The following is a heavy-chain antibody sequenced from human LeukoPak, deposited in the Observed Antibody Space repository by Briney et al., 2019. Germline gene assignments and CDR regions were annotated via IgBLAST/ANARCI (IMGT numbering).Heavy chain of an antibody. CDR2: ISSSSSTI. D-gene: IGHD4-23*01. CDR3: ARDSPQPVGGSQNDY. CDR1: GFTFSIYS. V-gene: IGHV3-48*01. Sequence: GGSLRLSCAASGFTFSIYSMNWVRQAPGKGLEWVSYISSSSSTIYYADSVKGRFTISRDNGKNSLYLQMNNLRAEDTAVYYCARDSPQPVGGSQNDYWGQGTLVTVSS. J-gene: IGHJ4*02.